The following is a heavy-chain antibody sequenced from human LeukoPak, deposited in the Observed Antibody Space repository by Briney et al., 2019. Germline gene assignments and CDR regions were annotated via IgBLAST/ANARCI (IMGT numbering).Heavy chain of an antibody. V-gene: IGHV3-23*01. J-gene: IGHJ6*03. CDR2: ISGSGGST. Sequence: GGSLRLSCAASGFTFSSYAMSWVRQAPGKGLEWVSSISGSGGSTYYADAVKGRFTISRDNAKNSLYLQMNSLRAEDTAVYYCAREGHFTSPLLNYYMDVWGKGTTVTVSS. CDR1: GFTFSSYA. CDR3: AREGHFTSPLLNYYMDV. D-gene: IGHD2-2*01.